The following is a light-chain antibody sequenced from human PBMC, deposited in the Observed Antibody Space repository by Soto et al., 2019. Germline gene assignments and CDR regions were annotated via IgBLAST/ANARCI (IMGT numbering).Light chain of an antibody. CDR1: QSFSTSY. Sequence: EIVLTQSPGTLSLSPGDRATLSCRASQSFSTSYLAWYQHKPGQAPRPFIYNTFTRATGIPDRFSGSGSGTDFTLTISRLEPEDFAVYYCQQYGGSPFTFGPGTKVDIK. J-gene: IGKJ3*01. CDR2: NTF. V-gene: IGKV3-20*01. CDR3: QQYGGSPFT.